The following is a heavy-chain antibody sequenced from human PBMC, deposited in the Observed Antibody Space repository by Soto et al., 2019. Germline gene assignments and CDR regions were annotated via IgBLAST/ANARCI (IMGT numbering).Heavy chain of an antibody. Sequence: VQLVESGGGVVQPGRSLRLSCAASGFTFSDYAMHWVRQAPGKGLEWVAVVSHDGRNTHYADYVKGRFTISRDSAKNTVSLEMTSLRAEDTAVYYCAKGGRQWLVTSDFNYWGQGALVTVSS. CDR1: GFTFSDYA. CDR3: AKGGRQWLVTSDFNY. D-gene: IGHD6-19*01. J-gene: IGHJ4*02. CDR2: VSHDGRNT. V-gene: IGHV3-30*18.